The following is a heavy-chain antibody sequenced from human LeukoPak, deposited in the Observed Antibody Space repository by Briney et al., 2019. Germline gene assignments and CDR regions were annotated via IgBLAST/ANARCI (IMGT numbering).Heavy chain of an antibody. J-gene: IGHJ4*02. CDR1: GGSISSSSYY. CDR3: AREGKPLRRITMVRGVTYTGYYFDY. Sequence: PSETLSLTCTVSGGSISSSSYYWGWIRQPPGKGLEWIGSIYYSGSTNYNPSLKSRVTISVDTSKNQFSLKLSSVTAADTAVYYCAREGKPLRRITMVRGVTYTGYYFDYWGQGTLVTVSS. CDR2: IYYSGST. V-gene: IGHV4-39*07. D-gene: IGHD3-10*01.